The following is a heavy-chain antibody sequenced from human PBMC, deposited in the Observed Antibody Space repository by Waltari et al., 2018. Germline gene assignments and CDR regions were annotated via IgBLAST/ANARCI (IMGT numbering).Heavy chain of an antibody. CDR3: ARARDEDTAMVFFDH. D-gene: IGHD5-18*01. CDR1: GFTVSTTH. V-gene: IGHV3-66*02. CDR2: IYPAGST. Sequence: DVQLVESGGGLVHPGGSLRLSCAASGFTVSTTHRSWVRQAPGKGLEWFLIIYPAGSTYNADSVVGRFTISRDISQNTLHLQMNNLRPEDTAIYYCARARDEDTAMVFFDHWGQGTLVSVSS. J-gene: IGHJ4*02.